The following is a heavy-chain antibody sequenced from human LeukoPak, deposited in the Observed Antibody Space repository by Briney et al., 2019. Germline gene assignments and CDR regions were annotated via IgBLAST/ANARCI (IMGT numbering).Heavy chain of an antibody. V-gene: IGHV1-2*02. CDR3: ARASLFSY. J-gene: IGHJ4*02. D-gene: IGHD3-9*01. CDR2: INPNSGAT. CDR1: GYTFTGYY. Sequence: ASVKVSCKTSGYTFTGYYIHWVRQAPGQGLEWMGWINPNSGATNYAQKVQGRVSMTRDTSITTAYMELNRLTSDDAAVYYCARASLFSYWGQGTLVTVSS.